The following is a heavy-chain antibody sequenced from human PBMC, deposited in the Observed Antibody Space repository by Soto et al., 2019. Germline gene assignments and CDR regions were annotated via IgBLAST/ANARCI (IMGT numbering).Heavy chain of an antibody. Sequence: SETLSLTFAVYGGSFSGYYWSWIRQPPGKGLEWIGEINHSGRTNYNPSLKSRVTISVDTSKNQFSLKLSSVTAADTAVYYCARKPNTAMVTGWFDPWGQGTLVTSPQ. CDR2: INHSGRT. J-gene: IGHJ5*02. CDR1: GGSFSGYY. D-gene: IGHD5-18*01. V-gene: IGHV4-34*01. CDR3: ARKPNTAMVTGWFDP.